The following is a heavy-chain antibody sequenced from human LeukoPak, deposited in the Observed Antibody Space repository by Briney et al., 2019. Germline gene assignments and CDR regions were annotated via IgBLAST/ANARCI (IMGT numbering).Heavy chain of an antibody. CDR3: AKSKTAVTTGYLDY. V-gene: IGHV3-7*03. CDR2: IRHDGSEK. CDR1: GFTFSSYW. J-gene: IGHJ4*02. Sequence: GGSLRLSCAASGFTFSSYWMSWVRQAPGKGLEWVANIRHDGSEKYYVDSVKGRFTISRDNSKNSLYLQMNSLRTEDTALYYCAKSKTAVTTGYLDYWGQGTLVTVSS. D-gene: IGHD4-17*01.